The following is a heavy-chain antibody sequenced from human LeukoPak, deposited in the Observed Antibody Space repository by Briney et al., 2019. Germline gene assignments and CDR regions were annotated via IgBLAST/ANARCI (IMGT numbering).Heavy chain of an antibody. CDR1: GDSISSYY. CDR3: ARVNYYDSSGTDY. J-gene: IGHJ4*02. D-gene: IGHD3-22*01. Sequence: PSETLSLTCTVSGDSISSYYWSWIRQPQGKGMEGVGYIYYSGRNNYNPSLKGRFTISGEKSKNQFSLRLSSVTAADTAVYYCARVNYYDSSGTDYWGQGTLVTVSS. CDR2: IYYSGRN. V-gene: IGHV4-59*01.